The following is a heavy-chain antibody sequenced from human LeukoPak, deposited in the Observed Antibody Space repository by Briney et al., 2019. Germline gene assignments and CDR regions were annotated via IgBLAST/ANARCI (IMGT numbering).Heavy chain of an antibody. D-gene: IGHD2-2*01. J-gene: IGHJ4*02. Sequence: GGSLRLSCAASGFTFSSYGMHWVRQAPGKGLEWVAFIRYDGSNKYYADSVKGRFTISRDNSKNTLYLQMNSLRAEDTAVYYRAKDLEAFCSTSCPLIDYWGQGTLVTVSS. CDR2: IRYDGSNK. CDR3: AKDLEAFCSTSCPLIDY. V-gene: IGHV3-30*02. CDR1: GFTFSSYG.